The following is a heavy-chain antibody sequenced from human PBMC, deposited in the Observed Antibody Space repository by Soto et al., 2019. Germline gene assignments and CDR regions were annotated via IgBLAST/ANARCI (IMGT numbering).Heavy chain of an antibody. CDR3: ARAERGFYYDSSGYYSPLDY. J-gene: IGHJ4*02. CDR2: ISYDGSNK. D-gene: IGHD3-22*01. CDR1: GFTFSSYA. V-gene: IGHV3-30-3*01. Sequence: QVQLVESGGGVVQPGRSLRLSCAASGFTFSSYAMHWVRQAPGKGLEWVAVISYDGSNKYYADSVKGRFTISRDNSKNTLYLQMNSLRAEDTAVYYCARAERGFYYDSSGYYSPLDYWGQGTLVTVSS.